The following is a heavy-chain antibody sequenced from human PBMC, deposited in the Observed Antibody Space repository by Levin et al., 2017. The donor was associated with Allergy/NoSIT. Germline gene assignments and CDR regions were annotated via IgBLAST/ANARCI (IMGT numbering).Heavy chain of an antibody. Sequence: GGSLRLSCAASGFTFSSYAMSWVRQAPGKGLEWVSAISGSGGSTYYADSVKGRFTISRDNSKNTLYLQMNSLRAEDTAVYYCAKPWVPLPPRPNWFDPWGQGTLVTVSS. CDR1: GFTFSSYA. J-gene: IGHJ5*02. V-gene: IGHV3-23*01. D-gene: IGHD1-26*01. CDR2: ISGSGGST. CDR3: AKPWVPLPPRPNWFDP.